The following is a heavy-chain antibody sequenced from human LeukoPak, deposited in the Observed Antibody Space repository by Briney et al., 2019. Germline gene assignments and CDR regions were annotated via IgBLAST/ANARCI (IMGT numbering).Heavy chain of an antibody. V-gene: IGHV3-23*01. Sequence: GGSLRLSCAASGFTFSTYAMTWVRQAPGKGLEWVSAISGGGDRTYYADSVKGRFTISRDNSKNTLYLQMNSLRVEDSAVYYCAKTRGSYDFYGMVVWGQGTTVIVSS. CDR1: GFTFSTYA. CDR3: AKTRGSYDFYGMVV. CDR2: ISGGGDRT. J-gene: IGHJ6*02. D-gene: IGHD3-10*01.